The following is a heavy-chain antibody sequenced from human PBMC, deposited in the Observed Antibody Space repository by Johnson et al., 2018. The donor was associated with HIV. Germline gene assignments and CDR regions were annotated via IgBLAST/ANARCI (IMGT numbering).Heavy chain of an antibody. Sequence: VQLVESGGSLLQPGAPLRLPTSASGFTFSTYPMHWIRQPPVKVLESVSGVLLNGGMPYYAISVNGRFTISRDNSKNTLYLQMGSLRTEDMAVYHCARARYTRDWYLYDAFDLWGQGTMVTVSS. CDR2: VLLNGGMP. D-gene: IGHD6-19*01. CDR1: GFTFSTYP. V-gene: IGHV3-64*01. J-gene: IGHJ3*01. CDR3: ARARYTRDWYLYDAFDL.